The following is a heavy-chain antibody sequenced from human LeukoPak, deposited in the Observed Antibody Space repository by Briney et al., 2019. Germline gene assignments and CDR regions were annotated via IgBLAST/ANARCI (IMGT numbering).Heavy chain of an antibody. J-gene: IGHJ6*02. CDR3: AKDMYPGRNYYYYYGMDV. CDR2: IRSKANSYAT. CDR1: GFTFSGSA. V-gene: IGHV3-73*01. Sequence: GGSLKLSCAASGFTFSGSAMHWVRQASGKGLEWVGRIRSKANSYATAYAASVKGRFTISRDDSKNTAYLQMNSLKTEDTAVYYCAKDMYPGRNYYYYYGMDVGGQGTTVTVSS. D-gene: IGHD2-15*01.